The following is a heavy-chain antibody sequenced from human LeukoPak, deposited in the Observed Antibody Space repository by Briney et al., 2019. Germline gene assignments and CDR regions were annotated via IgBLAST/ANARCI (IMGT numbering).Heavy chain of an antibody. CDR2: IGNDGRPI. D-gene: IGHD5-12*01. V-gene: IGHV3-11*01. J-gene: IGHJ4*02. Sequence: GGSLRLSCAASGFTFSDSYMSWIRQTPGQGLEWISYIGNDGRPIYYADSVKGRFTISRDNAKNSLFLQTNNLRAEDTAVYYCAKDRPTWPIDYWGQGTLVTVSS. CDR1: GFTFSDSY. CDR3: AKDRPTWPIDY.